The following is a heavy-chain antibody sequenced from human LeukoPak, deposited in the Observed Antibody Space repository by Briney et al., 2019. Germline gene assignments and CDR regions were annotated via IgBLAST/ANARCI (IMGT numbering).Heavy chain of an antibody. V-gene: IGHV1-69*13. CDR1: GGTFSSYA. D-gene: IGHD4-23*01. J-gene: IGHJ4*02. CDR3: ARDRDYGGTVFDY. CDR2: IIPIFGTA. Sequence: ASVKVSCKASGGTFSSYAISWVRQAPGQGLEWMGGIIPIFGTANYAQKFQGRVTITADESTSTAYMELSSLRSEDTAVYYCARDRDYGGTVFDYWGQGTLVTVSS.